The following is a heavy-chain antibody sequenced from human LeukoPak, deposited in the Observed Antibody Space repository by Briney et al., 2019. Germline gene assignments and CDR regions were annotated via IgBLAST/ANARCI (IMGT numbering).Heavy chain of an antibody. CDR1: RFTFSSYT. CDR3: ARGYYGSGSWGHWFDP. V-gene: IGHV3-21*01. J-gene: IGHJ5*02. CDR2: ISSSGNYI. Sequence: GGSLRLSCAVSRFTFSSYTMNWVRQAPGKGLEWVSSISSSGNYIDYSDSVKGRFTISRDNAKNSLYLQMNSLRAEDTAVYYCARGYYGSGSWGHWFDPWGQGTLVTVSS. D-gene: IGHD3-10*01.